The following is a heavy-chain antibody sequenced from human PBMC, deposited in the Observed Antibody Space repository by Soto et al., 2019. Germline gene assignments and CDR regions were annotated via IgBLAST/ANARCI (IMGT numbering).Heavy chain of an antibody. D-gene: IGHD6-6*01. CDR2: IIPIFGIA. Sequence: GASVKVCCKASRGTFSSYAISWVRQAPGQGLEWMGGIIPIFGIANYAQKFQGRVTITADESPSTAYMELSSLRSEDTAVYYCARGVPSPWLRSSSPQYYYGMAVWGQGTTVTVSS. CDR3: ARGVPSPWLRSSSPQYYYGMAV. J-gene: IGHJ6*02. CDR1: RGTFSSYA. V-gene: IGHV1-69*13.